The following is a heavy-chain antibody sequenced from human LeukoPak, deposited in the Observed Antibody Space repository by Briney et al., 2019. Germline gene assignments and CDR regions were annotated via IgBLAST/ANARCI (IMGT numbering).Heavy chain of an antibody. D-gene: IGHD3-22*01. Sequence: SVKVSCKASGGTFSSYAISWVRHAPGQGLEWMGGIIPIFGTANYAQKFQGRVTITADESTSTAYMELSSLRSEDTAVYYCARVRAHYYDSSGYYFNWFDPWGQGTLVTVSS. CDR1: GGTFSSYA. CDR3: ARVRAHYYDSSGYYFNWFDP. J-gene: IGHJ5*02. CDR2: IIPIFGTA. V-gene: IGHV1-69*13.